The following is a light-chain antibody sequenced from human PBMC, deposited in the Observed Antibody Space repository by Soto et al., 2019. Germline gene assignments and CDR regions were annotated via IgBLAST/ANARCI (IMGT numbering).Light chain of an antibody. V-gene: IGLV2-8*01. CDR2: EVS. CDR3: SSYAGDHTVMV. Sequence: QSVLTQPPSASGSPGQSVTISCTGTSSDIGGYNSVSWYQQQSGKAPKLMIYEVSKRPSGVPDRFSGSRSGNTASLTVSGLQTDDEADYYCSSYAGDHTVMVFGGGTKLTVL. J-gene: IGLJ2*01. CDR1: SSDIGGYNS.